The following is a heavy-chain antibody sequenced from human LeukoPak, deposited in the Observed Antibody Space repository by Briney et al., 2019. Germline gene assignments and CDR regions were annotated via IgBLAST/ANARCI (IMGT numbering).Heavy chain of an antibody. Sequence: ASVKVSCKASGYTFTSYYTHWVRQAPGQGLEWMGIINPSGGSTSYAQKFQGRVTMTRDTSTSTVYMELSSLRSEDTAVYYCARGGGVYCSGGSCYPEPNWFDPWGQGTLVTVSS. V-gene: IGHV1-46*01. D-gene: IGHD2-15*01. J-gene: IGHJ5*02. CDR2: INPSGGST. CDR1: GYTFTSYY. CDR3: ARGGGVYCSGGSCYPEPNWFDP.